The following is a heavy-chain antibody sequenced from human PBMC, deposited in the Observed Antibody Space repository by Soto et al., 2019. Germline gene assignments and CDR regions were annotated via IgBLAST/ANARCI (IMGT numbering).Heavy chain of an antibody. Sequence: SETLSLTCSVSGGSISSGDYYWNWIRQHPGKGLEWIGYIYYSGSTYYNPSLKSRVTISVDKSKNQFSLKLSSVTAADTAVYYCARKITYYYGMDVWGQGTTVTVSS. J-gene: IGHJ6*02. V-gene: IGHV4-30-4*01. CDR3: ARKITYYYGMDV. CDR1: GGSISSGDYY. CDR2: IYYSGST.